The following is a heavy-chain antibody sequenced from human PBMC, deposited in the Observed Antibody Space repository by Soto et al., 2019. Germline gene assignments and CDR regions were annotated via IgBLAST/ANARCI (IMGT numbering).Heavy chain of an antibody. Sequence: SGTLFPTCTVSGGSIRSGGSYLSWIRQHPGKGLEWIGYIYYSGNTYYNPSLKSRVTISVDTSKNQFSLKLSSVTAADTAVYCCARELHRFYHPLFDYWGQGTLVTVSS. D-gene: IGHD2-2*01. CDR1: GGSIRSGGSY. J-gene: IGHJ4*02. V-gene: IGHV4-31*03. CDR2: IYYSGNT. CDR3: ARELHRFYHPLFDY.